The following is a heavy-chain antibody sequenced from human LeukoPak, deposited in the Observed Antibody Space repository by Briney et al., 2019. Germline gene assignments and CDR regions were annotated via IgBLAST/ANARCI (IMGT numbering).Heavy chain of an antibody. CDR2: IKQDGSEK. Sequence: PGGSLRLSCAASGFPFSTFGMSWVRQAPGKGLEWVANIKQDGSEKYYVDSVRGRFTIFRDNAKNSFYLQMNSLRADDTAVYYCARALGSSDSDYWGQGTLVTVSS. CDR3: ARALGSSDSDY. D-gene: IGHD2-2*01. V-gene: IGHV3-7*01. J-gene: IGHJ4*02. CDR1: GFPFSTFG.